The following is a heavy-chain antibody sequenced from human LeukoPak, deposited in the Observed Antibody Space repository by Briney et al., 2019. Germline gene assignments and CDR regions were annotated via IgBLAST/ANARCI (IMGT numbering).Heavy chain of an antibody. CDR3: ASGRRGDYYDSSGYYDY. CDR1: GFTFSSYG. CDR2: ISYDGSNK. V-gene: IGHV3-30*03. D-gene: IGHD3-22*01. Sequence: GRSLRLSCAASGFTFSSYGMHWVRQAPGKGLEWVAVISYDGSNKYYADSVKGRFTISRDNSKNTLYLQMNSLRAEDTAVYYCASGRRGDYYDSSGYYDYWGQGTLVTVSP. J-gene: IGHJ4*02.